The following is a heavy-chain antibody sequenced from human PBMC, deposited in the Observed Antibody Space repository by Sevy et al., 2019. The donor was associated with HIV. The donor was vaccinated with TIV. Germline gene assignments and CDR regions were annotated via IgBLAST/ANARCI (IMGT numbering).Heavy chain of an antibody. CDR3: ARDPDYGGKSYYYDGTDV. J-gene: IGHJ6*02. D-gene: IGHD4-17*01. CDR1: GGSICSYY. CDR2: IYTSGST. Sequence: SETLSLTCTVSGGSICSYYWSWIRQPAGKGLEWIGRIYTSGSTNYNPSLKSRVTMSVDTSKNQFSLKLSSVTAADTAVYYCARDPDYGGKSYYYDGTDVWGQGTTVTVSS. V-gene: IGHV4-4*07.